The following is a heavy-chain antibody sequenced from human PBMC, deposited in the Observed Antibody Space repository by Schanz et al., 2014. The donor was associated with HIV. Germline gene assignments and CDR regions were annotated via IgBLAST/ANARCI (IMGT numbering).Heavy chain of an antibody. CDR1: GGSFSSYA. V-gene: IGHV1-2*02. J-gene: IGHJ4*02. CDR3: ASLVGATGLELDY. CDR2: LKPNSGET. D-gene: IGHD1-26*01. Sequence: QVQLVQSGAEVKKPGSSVKVSCKASGGSFSSYAINWVRQAPGQGLEWMAWLKPNSGETKFARKFQGRVTMTRDTSINTAYMEFSGVRSDDTAVYYCASLVGATGLELDYWGQGTLVTVSS.